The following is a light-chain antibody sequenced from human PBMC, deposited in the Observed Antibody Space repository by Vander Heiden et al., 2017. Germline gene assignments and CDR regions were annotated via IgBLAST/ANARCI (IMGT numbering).Light chain of an antibody. CDR1: QGIRND. CDR2: AAS. J-gene: IGKJ1*01. V-gene: IGKV1-6*01. CDR3: RQDYNYQST. Sequence: SSLSASVGDRVTITCRARQGIRNDLGWYQQKPGKAPKLLIYAASSLHSGVPERFSGSGSDTDFTLTISSLQPEDFATYYCRQDYNYQSTFGQGTKVEIK.